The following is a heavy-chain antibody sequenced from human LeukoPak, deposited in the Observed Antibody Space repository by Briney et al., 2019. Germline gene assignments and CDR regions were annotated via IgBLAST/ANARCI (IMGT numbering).Heavy chain of an antibody. D-gene: IGHD4-17*01. V-gene: IGHV1-2*04. Sequence: ASVNVSCKASGYTFTSYYMHWVRQAPGQGLEWMGWINPNSGGTNYAQKFQGWVTMTRDTSISTAYMELSRLRSDDTAVYYCARAHYGDYGGYYFDYWGQGTLVTFSS. CDR3: ARAHYGDYGGYYFDY. CDR1: GYTFTSYY. CDR2: INPNSGGT. J-gene: IGHJ4*02.